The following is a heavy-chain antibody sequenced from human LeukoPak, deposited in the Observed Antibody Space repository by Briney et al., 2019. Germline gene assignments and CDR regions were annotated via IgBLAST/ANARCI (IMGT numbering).Heavy chain of an antibody. D-gene: IGHD6-13*01. J-gene: IGHJ4*02. CDR2: IYYSGST. V-gene: IGHV4-39*01. Sequence: SETLSLTCTVSGGSISRYYWSWIRQPPGKGLEWIGSIYYSGSTYYNPSLKSRVTISVDTSKNQFSLKLSSVTAADTAVYYCARRGSSSWTRRIDYWGQGTLVTVSS. CDR3: ARRGSSSWTRRIDY. CDR1: GGSISRYY.